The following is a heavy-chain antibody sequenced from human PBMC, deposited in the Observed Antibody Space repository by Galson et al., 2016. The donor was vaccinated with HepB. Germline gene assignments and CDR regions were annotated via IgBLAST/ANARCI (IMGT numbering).Heavy chain of an antibody. D-gene: IGHD3-16*01. V-gene: IGHV6-1*01. CDR3: AELLRIGRTSNALDV. CDR2: TYYRSKWYN. Sequence: CAISGDSVSSNNAIWNWIRQSPSRGLEWLGRTYYRSKWYNDYGVSVKSRITISPDTSKNQFSLQLNSVTPEDTAVYYCAELLRIGRTSNALDVWGQGTTVTVSS. J-gene: IGHJ6*02. CDR1: GDSVSSNNAI.